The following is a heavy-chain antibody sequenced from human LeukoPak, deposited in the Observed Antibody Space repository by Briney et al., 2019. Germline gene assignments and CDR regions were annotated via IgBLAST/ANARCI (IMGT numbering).Heavy chain of an antibody. V-gene: IGHV3-30*02. CDR3: AKDQLGWGHCSSTSCYTGAFDI. CDR1: GFTFSSYG. CDR2: IRYDGSNK. D-gene: IGHD2-2*02. Sequence: GGSLRLSCAASGFTFSSYGMHWVHQAPGKGLEWVAFIRYDGSNKYYADSVKGRFTISRDNSKNTLYLQMNSLRAEDTAVYYCAKDQLGWGHCSSTSCYTGAFDIWGQGTMVTVSS. J-gene: IGHJ3*02.